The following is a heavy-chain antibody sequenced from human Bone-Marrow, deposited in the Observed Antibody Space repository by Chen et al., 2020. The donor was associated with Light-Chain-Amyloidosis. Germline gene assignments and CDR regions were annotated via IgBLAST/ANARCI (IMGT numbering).Heavy chain of an antibody. D-gene: IGHD5-12*01. CDR3: ARSYSAYDPRAAFDF. Sequence: QVQLQESGPGLVKTSQTLSLTCTVSGGSISSSGHYWSWIRQQPGKGLEWMGFIYCSGTTYYNPSLKNRITISLDTSKNQFSLKLSAVTAADTAVYYCARSYSAYDPRAAFDFWGQGTKVTVSS. CDR1: GGSISSSGHY. CDR2: IYCSGTT. V-gene: IGHV4-31*03. J-gene: IGHJ3*01.